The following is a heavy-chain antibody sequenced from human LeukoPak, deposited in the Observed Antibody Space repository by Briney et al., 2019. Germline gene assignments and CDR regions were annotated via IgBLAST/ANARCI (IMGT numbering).Heavy chain of an antibody. Sequence: ASVKVSCMASGYTFTGYYMHWVRQAPGQGLEWMGWINPNSGGTNYAQKFQGWVTMTRDTSISTAYMELSRLRSDDTAVYYCARGSGSYRSGNWFDPWGQGTLVTVSS. CDR2: INPNSGGT. CDR3: ARGSGSYRSGNWFDP. J-gene: IGHJ5*02. D-gene: IGHD1-26*01. CDR1: GYTFTGYY. V-gene: IGHV1-2*04.